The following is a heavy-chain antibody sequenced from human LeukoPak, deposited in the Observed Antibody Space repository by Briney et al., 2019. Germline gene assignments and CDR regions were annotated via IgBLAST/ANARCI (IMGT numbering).Heavy chain of an antibody. CDR3: ARGTVTTFYYFDY. J-gene: IGHJ4*02. CDR2: ISYDGSNK. Sequence: PGRSLRLSCAASGFTFSSYAMHWVRQAPGKGLEWVAVISYDGSNKYYADSVKGRFTISRDNSKNTLYPQMNSLRAEDTAVYYCARGTVTTFYYFDYWGQGTLVTVSS. V-gene: IGHV3-30*04. D-gene: IGHD4-17*01. CDR1: GFTFSSYA.